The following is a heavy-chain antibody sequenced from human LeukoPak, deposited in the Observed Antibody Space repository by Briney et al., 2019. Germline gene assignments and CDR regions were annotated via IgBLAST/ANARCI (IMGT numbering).Heavy chain of an antibody. J-gene: IGHJ6*02. CDR1: GFTFSSYA. V-gene: IGHV3-64*01. D-gene: IGHD6-19*01. Sequence: GGSLRLSCAASGFTFSSYAMHWVRQAPGKGLEYVSAISSNGGSTYYANSVKGRFTISRDNSKNTLYLLMGSLRAEDMAVYYCARDRPVAGIIPDLGYYYGMDVWGQGTTVTVSS. CDR3: ARDRPVAGIIPDLGYYYGMDV. CDR2: ISSNGGST.